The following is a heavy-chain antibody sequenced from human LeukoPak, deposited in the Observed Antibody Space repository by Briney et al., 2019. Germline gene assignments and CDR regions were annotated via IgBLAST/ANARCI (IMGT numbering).Heavy chain of an antibody. CDR2: IYTSGST. D-gene: IGHD3-10*01. CDR3: ARHAPGYFDY. J-gene: IGHJ4*02. Sequence: SETLSLTCTVSGGSISSYYWSWIRQPPGKGLEWIGYIYTSGSTNYNPSLKSRVTVSVDTSKNQFSLKLSSVTAADTAVYYCARHAPGYFDYWGQGALVTVSS. CDR1: GGSISSYY. V-gene: IGHV4-4*09.